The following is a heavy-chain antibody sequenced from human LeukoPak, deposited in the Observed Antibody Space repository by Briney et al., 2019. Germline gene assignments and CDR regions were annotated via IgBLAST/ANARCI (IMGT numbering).Heavy chain of an antibody. V-gene: IGHV3-30-3*01. J-gene: IGHJ6*02. D-gene: IGHD5-18*01. CDR3: ARDKVTGYSYGYRAGYYGMDV. CDR2: ISYDGSNK. Sequence: GGSLRLSCAASGFTFSSYAMHWVRQAPGKGLEWVAVISYDGSNKYYADSVKGRFTISRDNSKNTLYLQMNSLRAEDTAVYYCARDKVTGYSYGYRAGYYGMDVWGQGTTVTVSS. CDR1: GFTFSSYA.